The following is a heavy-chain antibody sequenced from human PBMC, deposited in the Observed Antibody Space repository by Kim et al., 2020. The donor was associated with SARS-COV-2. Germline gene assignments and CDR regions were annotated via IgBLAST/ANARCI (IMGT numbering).Heavy chain of an antibody. CDR1: GFTFSSYA. CDR2: ISYDGSNK. J-gene: IGHJ4*02. V-gene: IGHV3-30*04. Sequence: GGSLRLSCAASGFTFSSYAMHWVRQAPGKGLEWVAVISYDGSNKYYADSVKGRFTISRDNSKNTLYLQMNSLRAEDTAVYYCARDGGGDSGSYSTLDYWGQGTLVTVSS. D-gene: IGHD1-26*01. CDR3: ARDGGGDSGSYSTLDY.